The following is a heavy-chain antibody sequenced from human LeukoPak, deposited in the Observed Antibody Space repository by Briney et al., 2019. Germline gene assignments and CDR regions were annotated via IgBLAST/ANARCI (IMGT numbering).Heavy chain of an antibody. D-gene: IGHD2-15*01. CDR3: ARDTWYCSGGSCLLNWFDP. V-gene: IGHV3-21*01. J-gene: IGHJ5*02. CDR2: ISSSSSYI. Sequence: PGGSLRLSCAASGFTFSSYAMSRVRQAPGKGLEWVSSISSSSSYIYYADSVKGRFTISRDNAKNSLYLQMNSLRAEDTAVYYCARDTWYCSGGSCLLNWFDPWGQGTLVTVSS. CDR1: GFTFSSYA.